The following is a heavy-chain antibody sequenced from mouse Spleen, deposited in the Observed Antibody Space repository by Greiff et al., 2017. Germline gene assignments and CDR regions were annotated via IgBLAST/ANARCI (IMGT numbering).Heavy chain of an antibody. J-gene: IGHJ2*01. Sequence: QVQLQQSGAELVKPGASVKMSCKASGYTFTSYWMHWVKQRPGQGLEWIGVIDPSDSYTSYNQKFKGKATLTVDTSSSTAYMQLSSLTSEDSAVYYCTRGRYYFDYWGQGTTLTVSS. V-gene: IGHV1S127*01. CDR1: GYTFTSYW. CDR2: IDPSDSYT. CDR3: TRGRYYFDY.